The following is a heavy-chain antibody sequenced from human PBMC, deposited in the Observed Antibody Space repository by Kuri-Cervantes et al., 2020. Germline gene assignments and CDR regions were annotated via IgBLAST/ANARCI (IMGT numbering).Heavy chain of an antibody. Sequence: GESLKISCAASGFTFSSYAMTWVRQAPGEGLQWVSDISDSGDRTKYADSVKGRFTISRDNSKNPLYLQMNSLRAEDTAVYYCASEGYYGSGIKGEFDYWGQGTLVTVSS. CDR1: GFTFSSYA. V-gene: IGHV3-23*01. CDR3: ASEGYYGSGIKGEFDY. CDR2: ISDSGDRT. D-gene: IGHD3-10*01. J-gene: IGHJ4*02.